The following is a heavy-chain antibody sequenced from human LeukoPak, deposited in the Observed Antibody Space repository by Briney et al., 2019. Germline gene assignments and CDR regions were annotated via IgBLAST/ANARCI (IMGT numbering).Heavy chain of an antibody. CDR1: GGSFCGYY. V-gene: IGHV4-34*01. CDR2: INHSGST. Sequence: SETLSLTCAVYGGSFCGYYWSWIRQPPGKGLEWIGEINHSGSTNYNPSLKSLVTISVDTSKNQFSLKLSSVTAADTAVYYCAIVGATPDAFDIWGQGTMVTVSS. J-gene: IGHJ3*02. D-gene: IGHD1-26*01. CDR3: AIVGATPDAFDI.